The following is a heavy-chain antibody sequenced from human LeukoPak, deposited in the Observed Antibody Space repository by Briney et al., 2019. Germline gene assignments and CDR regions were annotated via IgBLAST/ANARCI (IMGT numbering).Heavy chain of an antibody. V-gene: IGHV1-2*06. CDR3: ARDLTTVVS. D-gene: IGHD4-23*01. J-gene: IGHJ4*02. CDR2: INPNSGGT. Sequence: ASVKVSCKASGYTFTSYDINWVRQATGQGLEWMGRINPNSGGTNYAQKFQGRVTMTRDTSISTAYMELSRLRSDDTAVYYCARDLTTVVSWGQGTLVTVSS. CDR1: GYTFTSYD.